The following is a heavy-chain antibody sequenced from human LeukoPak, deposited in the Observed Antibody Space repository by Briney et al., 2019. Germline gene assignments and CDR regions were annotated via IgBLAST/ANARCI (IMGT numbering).Heavy chain of an antibody. J-gene: IGHJ5*02. CDR2: IRSKAYGGTT. V-gene: IGHV3-49*04. CDR3: TRGVTMIRRDWFDP. D-gene: IGHD3-22*01. Sequence: GGSLRLSCAVSGFIVSDNYMSWVRQAPGKGLEWVGFIRSKAYGGTTEYAASVKGRFTISRDDSKSIAYLQMNSLKTEDTAVYYCTRGVTMIRRDWFDPWGQGTLVTVSS. CDR1: GFIVSDNY.